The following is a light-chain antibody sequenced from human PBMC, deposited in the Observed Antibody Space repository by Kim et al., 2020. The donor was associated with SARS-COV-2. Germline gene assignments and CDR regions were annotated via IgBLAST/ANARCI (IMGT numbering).Light chain of an antibody. CDR1: QSVSSSY. CDR2: GAS. CDR3: QQDYNLPPLT. V-gene: IGKV3D-7*01. Sequence: GERVTLSCRARQSVSSSYLTWYQQKPGQAPRLLIYGASTRATGIPARFSGSGSGADFTLTISSLQPEDFAVYYCQQDYNLPPLTFGGGTKVDIK. J-gene: IGKJ4*01.